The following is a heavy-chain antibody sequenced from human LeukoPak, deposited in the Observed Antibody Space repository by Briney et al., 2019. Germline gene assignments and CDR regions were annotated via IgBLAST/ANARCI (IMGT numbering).Heavy chain of an antibody. CDR2: INHSGST. D-gene: IGHD6-13*01. Sequence: SETLSLTCAVYGGSFSGYYWSWIRQPPGKGLEWIGEINHSGSTKYNPSLKSRVTISVDTSKNRFSLKLSSVTAADTAVYYCASMRAYSSSWYSRRWFDPWGQGTLVTVSS. CDR3: ASMRAYSSSWYSRRWFDP. V-gene: IGHV4-34*01. CDR1: GGSFSGYY. J-gene: IGHJ5*02.